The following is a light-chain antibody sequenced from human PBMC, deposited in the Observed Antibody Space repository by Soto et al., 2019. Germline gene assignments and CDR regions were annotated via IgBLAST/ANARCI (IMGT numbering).Light chain of an antibody. V-gene: IGKV3-11*01. CDR1: QSVSSY. Sequence: EIVLTQSPATLSLSPGERATLSCRASQSVSSYLAWYQQKTGQAPRLLIYDASNMATGIPARFSGSGSGTDFTLTISSLEPEDFAVYYCQQRRNWPSFGQGTKLEIK. CDR3: QQRRNWPS. CDR2: DAS. J-gene: IGKJ2*01.